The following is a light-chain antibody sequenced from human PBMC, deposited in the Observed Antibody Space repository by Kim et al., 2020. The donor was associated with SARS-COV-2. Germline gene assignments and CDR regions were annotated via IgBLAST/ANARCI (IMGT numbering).Light chain of an antibody. V-gene: IGLV2-14*04. CDR3: SSYTSSSTNVV. Sequence: QSINISCTGTSSDVGRYNYVSWYQQHPGKAPKLMIYDVSKRPSGVSNRFSGSKSGYTASLTISGLQAEDEADYYCSSYTSSSTNVVFGGGTKLTVL. J-gene: IGLJ2*01. CDR1: SSDVGRYNY. CDR2: DVS.